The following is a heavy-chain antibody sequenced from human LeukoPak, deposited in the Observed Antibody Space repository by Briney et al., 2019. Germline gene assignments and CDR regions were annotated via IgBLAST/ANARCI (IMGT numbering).Heavy chain of an antibody. D-gene: IGHD3-3*01. Sequence: SETLSLTCDVSGASITDYYWSWIRQSAGKRLEWIGRIYPTGSTSYKTSLRTRLTISLDTSKNQVSLKLRSVTAADTAVYYCARDSYDFWSGQYKNGLSDYYGVDVWGQGTTVIVSS. CDR2: IYPTGST. J-gene: IGHJ6*02. CDR1: GASITDYY. V-gene: IGHV4-4*07. CDR3: ARDSYDFWSGQYKNGLSDYYGVDV.